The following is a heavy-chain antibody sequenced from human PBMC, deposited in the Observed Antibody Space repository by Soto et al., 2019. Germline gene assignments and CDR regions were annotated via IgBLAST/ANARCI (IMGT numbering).Heavy chain of an antibody. Sequence: GESLKISCQASGYIFIDYWIGWVRQMPGKGLEWMGIVYPRDSDTRYSPSFQGQVTISADRSTGTAFLQWRSLKASDTALYYCARPPLPGYSIHFNSWGQGTLVTGS. CDR2: VYPRDSDT. V-gene: IGHV5-51*01. D-gene: IGHD2-15*01. J-gene: IGHJ4*02. CDR1: GYIFIDYW. CDR3: ARPPLPGYSIHFNS.